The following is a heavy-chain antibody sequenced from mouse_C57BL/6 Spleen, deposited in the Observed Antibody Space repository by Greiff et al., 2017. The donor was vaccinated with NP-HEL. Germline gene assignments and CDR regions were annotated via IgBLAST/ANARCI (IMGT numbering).Heavy chain of an antibody. V-gene: IGHV1-69*01. CDR1: GYTFTSYW. CDR2: IDPSDSYT. CDR3: ASIITTVVVDFDV. Sequence: QVQLQQSGAELVMPGASVKLSCKASGYTFTSYWMHWVKQRPGQGLEWIGEIDPSDSYTNYNQKFKGKSTLTVDKSSSTAYMQLSSLTSEDSAVYYCASIITTVVVDFDVWGTGTTVTVSS. J-gene: IGHJ1*03. D-gene: IGHD1-1*01.